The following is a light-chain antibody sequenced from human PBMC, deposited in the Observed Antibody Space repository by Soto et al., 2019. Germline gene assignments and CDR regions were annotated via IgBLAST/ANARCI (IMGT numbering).Light chain of an antibody. J-gene: IGKJ1*01. V-gene: IGKV3-20*01. CDR3: QQYGSSPWT. CDR1: QSVSNNY. Sequence: EIVLTQSPDTLSLSPGERATLSCRASQSVSNNYLAWYLQKPGQAPKVLIHAASGRTTGIPDRFRGSGSGTDFTLTITRLEPEDCAVYYCQQYGSSPWTFGQGTKVEIK. CDR2: AAS.